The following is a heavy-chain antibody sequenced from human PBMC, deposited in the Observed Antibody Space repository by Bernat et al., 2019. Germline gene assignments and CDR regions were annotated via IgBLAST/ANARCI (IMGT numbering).Heavy chain of an antibody. CDR3: ARVRVNYYGSGSPPYYYYGMDV. CDR1: GFTFSSYA. CDR2: ISYDGSNK. J-gene: IGHJ6*02. V-gene: IGHV3-30-3*01. D-gene: IGHD3-10*01. Sequence: QVQLVESGGGVVQPGRSLRLSCAASGFTFSSYAMHWVRQAPGKGLEWVAVISYDGSNKYYADSVKGRFTISRDNSKNTLYLQMNSLRAEDTAVYYCARVRVNYYGSGSPPYYYYGMDVWGQGTTVTVSS.